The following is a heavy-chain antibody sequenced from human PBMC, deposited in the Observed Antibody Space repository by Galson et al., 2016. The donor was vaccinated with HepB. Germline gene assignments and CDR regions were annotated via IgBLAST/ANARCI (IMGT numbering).Heavy chain of an antibody. D-gene: IGHD5-18*01. J-gene: IGHJ6*02. V-gene: IGHV6-1*01. CDR3: TRGYMQTGMNV. CDR2: TYYRSQWFN. Sequence: CAISGDSVTNDDTIWNWIRQSPSRGLEWLGRTYYRSQWFNEYAVSVKSRITINSDISRNQFSLQLDSVTPDDTAAYFCTRGYMQTGMNVWGQGTTVTVSS. CDR1: GDSVTNDDTI.